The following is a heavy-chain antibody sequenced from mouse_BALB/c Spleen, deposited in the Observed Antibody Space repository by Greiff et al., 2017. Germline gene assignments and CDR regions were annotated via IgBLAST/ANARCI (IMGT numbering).Heavy chain of an antibody. CDR2: ISSGSSTI. Sequence: VQLKESGGGLVQPGGSRKLSCAASGFTFSSFGMHWVRQAPEKGLEWVAYISSGSSTIYYADTVKGRFTISRDNPKNTLFLQMTSLRSEDTAMYYCARYYGNYQGYFDVWGAGTTVTVSS. CDR3: ARYYGNYQGYFDV. V-gene: IGHV5-17*02. CDR1: GFTFSSFG. D-gene: IGHD2-1*01. J-gene: IGHJ1*01.